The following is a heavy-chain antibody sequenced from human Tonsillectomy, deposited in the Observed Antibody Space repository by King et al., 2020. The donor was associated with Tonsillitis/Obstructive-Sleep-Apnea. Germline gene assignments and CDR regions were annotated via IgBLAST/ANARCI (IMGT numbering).Heavy chain of an antibody. CDR2: IYYSGST. D-gene: IGHD3-16*01. CDR1: GGSISSGGYY. CDR3: ARDWGRFGPLAY. J-gene: IGHJ4*02. V-gene: IGHV4-31*03. Sequence: VQLQESGPGLVKPSQTLSLTCTVSGGSISSGGYYWSWIRQHPGKGLEWIGYIYYSGSTYYNPSLKSRVTISVDTSKNQFSLRLSSVTAADTAVYYCARDWGRFGPLAYWGQGTLVTVSS.